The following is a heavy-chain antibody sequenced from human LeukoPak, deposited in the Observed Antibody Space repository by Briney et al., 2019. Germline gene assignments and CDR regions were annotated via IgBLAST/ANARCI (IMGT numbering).Heavy chain of an antibody. D-gene: IGHD3-10*01. CDR1: GLTFSSYA. V-gene: IGHV3-30-3*01. CDR2: ISYDGSNK. CDR3: ARDRYYYGSGSYFYYYGMDV. Sequence: GGSLRLSCAASGLTFSSYAMHWVRQAPGKGLEWVAVISYDGSNKYYADSVKGRFTISRDNSKNTLYLQMNSLRAEDTAVYYCARDRYYYGSGSYFYYYGMDVWGQGTTVTVSS. J-gene: IGHJ6*02.